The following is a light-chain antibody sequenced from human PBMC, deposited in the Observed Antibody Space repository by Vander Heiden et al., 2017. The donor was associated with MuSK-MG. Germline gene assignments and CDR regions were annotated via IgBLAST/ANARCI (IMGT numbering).Light chain of an antibody. J-gene: IGKJ2*01. Sequence: AIRMTQSPSSFSASTGDRVTIPCRASQGISSYLAWYQQKPGKAPKLLIYAASTLQSGVPSRFSGSGSGTDFTLTISCLQSEDFAAYYCQQYDSYPRTFGQGTKLEIK. CDR3: QQYDSYPRT. CDR2: AAS. CDR1: QGISSY. V-gene: IGKV1-8*01.